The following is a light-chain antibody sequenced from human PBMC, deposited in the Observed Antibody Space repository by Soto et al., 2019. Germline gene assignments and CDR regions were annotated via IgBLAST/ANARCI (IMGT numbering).Light chain of an antibody. Sequence: DIQMTQSPSTLSASVGDRVTITCRASQSISNWLAWHQQKPGKVPKILIYKASSLESGVPSRFSGSGSGTEFTLTISSLQPDDFATYYCQQYNSYPYTFGQGTRLET. CDR1: QSISNW. CDR2: KAS. V-gene: IGKV1-5*03. J-gene: IGKJ5*01. CDR3: QQYNSYPYT.